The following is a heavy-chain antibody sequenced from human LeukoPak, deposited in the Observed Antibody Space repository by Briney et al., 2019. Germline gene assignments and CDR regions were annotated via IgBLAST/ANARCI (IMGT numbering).Heavy chain of an antibody. CDR2: IYYSGST. D-gene: IGHD6-13*01. J-gene: IGHJ4*02. Sequence: SGTLSLTCAVSGGSISSYYWSWIRQPPGRGLEWIGYIYYSGSTNYNPSLKSRVTISVDTSKNQFSLKLSSVTAADTAVYYCARWVPTAAGFDYWGQGTLVTVSS. CDR1: GGSISSYY. CDR3: ARWVPTAAGFDY. V-gene: IGHV4-59*08.